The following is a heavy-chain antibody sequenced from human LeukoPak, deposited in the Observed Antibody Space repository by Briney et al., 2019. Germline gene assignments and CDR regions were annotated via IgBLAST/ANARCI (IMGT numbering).Heavy chain of an antibody. Sequence: SETLSLTCTVSGGSITSYYWSWIRQPPGKGLEWIGYIYYSGSTNYNPSLKSRVTISVDTSRNQFSLKLSSVTAADTAVYYCARRGANSGSYSNFDLWGRGTLVTVSS. CDR2: IYYSGST. V-gene: IGHV4-59*01. CDR1: GGSITSYY. J-gene: IGHJ2*01. D-gene: IGHD1-26*01. CDR3: ARRGANSGSYSNFDL.